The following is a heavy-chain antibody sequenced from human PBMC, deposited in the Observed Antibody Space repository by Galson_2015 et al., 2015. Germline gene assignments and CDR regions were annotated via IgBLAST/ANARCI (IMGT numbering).Heavy chain of an antibody. V-gene: IGHV3-49*03. D-gene: IGHD3-9*01. Sequence: SLRLSCAASGFTFGDYAMSWFRQAPGKGLEWVGFIRSKAYGGTTEYAASVKGRFTISRDDSKSIAYLQMNSLKTEDTAVHYCTRDTPDILTGYYENDAFDIWGQGIMVTVSS. CDR2: IRSKAYGGTT. CDR3: TRDTPDILTGYYENDAFDI. J-gene: IGHJ3*02. CDR1: GFTFGDYA.